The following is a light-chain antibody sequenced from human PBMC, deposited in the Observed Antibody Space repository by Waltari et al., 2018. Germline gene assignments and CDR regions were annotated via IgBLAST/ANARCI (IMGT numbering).Light chain of an antibody. V-gene: IGLV2-8*01. Sequence: QSALTQPPSASGSPGQSVTISCTGTSRDIGGSNFVYWYQQRPGKAPRFLIYDVNKRPSGVSDRCSGSKSGNTASLTVSGLQPDDEATYYCSAFAGSNNFGVFGGGTKLTVL. J-gene: IGLJ3*02. CDR1: SRDIGGSNF. CDR3: SAFAGSNNFGV. CDR2: DVN.